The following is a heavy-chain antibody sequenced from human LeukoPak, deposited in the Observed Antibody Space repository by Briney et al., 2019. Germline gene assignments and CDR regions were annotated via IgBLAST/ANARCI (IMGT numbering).Heavy chain of an antibody. Sequence: SETLSLTCTVSGASINSHYWSWIRQPAGKGLEWIGRIYISGSTNYNSSLQSRVTMSVDTSKNQFSLKLTSVTAADTAVYYCARALNPIPGTYYFDYCGQGTLVTVSS. CDR1: GASINSHY. J-gene: IGHJ4*02. V-gene: IGHV4-4*07. CDR3: ARALNPIPGTYYFDY. CDR2: IYISGST.